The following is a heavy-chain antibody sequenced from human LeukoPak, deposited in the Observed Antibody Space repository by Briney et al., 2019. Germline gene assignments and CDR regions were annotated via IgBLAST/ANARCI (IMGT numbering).Heavy chain of an antibody. J-gene: IGHJ4*02. V-gene: IGHV4-34*01. CDR1: GGSISRYY. D-gene: IGHD3-10*01. CDR3: ARLRRAYYYGSGSQLDY. Sequence: PSETLSLTCTVSGGSISRYYWSWIRQPPGKGLEWIGEINHSGSTNYNPSLKSRVTISVDTSKNQFSLKLSSVTAADTAVYYCARLRRAYYYGSGSQLDYWGQGTLVTVSS. CDR2: INHSGST.